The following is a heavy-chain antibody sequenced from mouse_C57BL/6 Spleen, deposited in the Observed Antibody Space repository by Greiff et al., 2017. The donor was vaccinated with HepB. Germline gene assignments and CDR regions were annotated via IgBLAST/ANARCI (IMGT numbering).Heavy chain of an antibody. V-gene: IGHV1-47*01. CDR3: ARRGQLYYGSSDLDV. D-gene: IGHD1-1*01. Sequence: QVQLQQSGAELVKPGASVKMSCKASGYTFTTYPIEWMKQNHGKSLEWIGNFHPYNDDTKYNEKFKGKATLTVEKSSSTDYLELSRLTSDDSAVYYCARRGQLYYGSSDLDVWGTGTTVTVSS. CDR2: FHPYNDDT. CDR1: GYTFTTYP. J-gene: IGHJ1*03.